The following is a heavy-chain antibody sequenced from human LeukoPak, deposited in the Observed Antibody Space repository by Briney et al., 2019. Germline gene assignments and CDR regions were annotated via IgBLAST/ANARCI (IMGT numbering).Heavy chain of an antibody. CDR3: ARGPPPDFDY. Sequence: SQTLSLTCTVSGGSISSGSYYWSWIRQPAGKGLEWIGYIYYSGSTNYNPSLKSRVTISVDTSKNQFSLKLSSVTAADTAVYYCARGPPPDFDYWGQGTLVTVSS. J-gene: IGHJ4*02. CDR1: GGSISSGSYY. V-gene: IGHV4-61*09. CDR2: IYYSGST.